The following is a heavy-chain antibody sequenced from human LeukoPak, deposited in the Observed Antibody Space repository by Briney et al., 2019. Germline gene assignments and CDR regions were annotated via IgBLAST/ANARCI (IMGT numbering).Heavy chain of an antibody. CDR3: ARSAVDTADFDY. CDR1: GGSISNYY. Sequence: PSETPSLTCTVSGGSISNYYWSWIRQPGGRGLEWIGRISSSGSTNYNPSLRSRVTMSIDTSTNQFSLKLTSVTAADTAVFYCARSAVDTADFDYWGQGTLVTVSS. V-gene: IGHV4-4*07. J-gene: IGHJ4*02. CDR2: ISSSGST. D-gene: IGHD3-22*01.